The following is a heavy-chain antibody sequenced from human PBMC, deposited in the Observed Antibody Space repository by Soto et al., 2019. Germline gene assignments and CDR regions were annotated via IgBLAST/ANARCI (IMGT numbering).Heavy chain of an antibody. CDR3: ARDRSYYDGSGYDP. V-gene: IGHV3-21*01. CDR1: GFTFSTYS. CDR2: ISSSSRYI. Sequence: GGSLRLSCAASGFTFSTYSMNWVRQAPGKGLEWVSSISSSSRYIYYADSVKGRFTISRDDAQNSLSLQMNSLRAEDTAVYYCARDRSYYDGSGYDPWGQGTLVTVSS. D-gene: IGHD3-22*01. J-gene: IGHJ5*02.